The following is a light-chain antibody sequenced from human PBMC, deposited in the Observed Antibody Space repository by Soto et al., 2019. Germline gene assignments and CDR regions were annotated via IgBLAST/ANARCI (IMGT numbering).Light chain of an antibody. V-gene: IGLV2-8*01. CDR3: SSFAGSHYV. Sequence: QSSLPQPPSASGSPGQSVTISYTGTSSDVGGYEYVSWYQQHPGKAPKLIIYDVLKRPSGVPDRFSGSKSANTASLTVSGLQAEDEADYYCSSFAGSHYVFGTGTKATVL. J-gene: IGLJ1*01. CDR1: SSDVGGYEY. CDR2: DVL.